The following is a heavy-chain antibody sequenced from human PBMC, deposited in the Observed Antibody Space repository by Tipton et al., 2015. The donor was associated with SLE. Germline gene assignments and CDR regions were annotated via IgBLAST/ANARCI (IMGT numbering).Heavy chain of an antibody. CDR2: INWNCDGI. CDR3: AKVGTGTRGLDI. CDR1: GFTFDDYA. Sequence: SLRLSCATSGFTFDDYAIDWVRHVSGKGLEWGSGINWNCDGIGYADSVKGRLTISRDSAKNSVYLQMNSLRTEDTALYYCAKVGTGTRGLDIWGQGTMVTVSP. D-gene: IGHD1-1*01. V-gene: IGHV3-9*01. J-gene: IGHJ3*02.